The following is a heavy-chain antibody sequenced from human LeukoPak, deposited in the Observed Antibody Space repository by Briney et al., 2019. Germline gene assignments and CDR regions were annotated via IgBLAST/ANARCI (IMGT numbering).Heavy chain of an antibody. CDR2: ISAYTGNT. Sequence: ASVKVSSKPSGYTFTTYYVTWARQAPGHGHEWMGWISAYTGNTHYAQKLQGRVTMTTDTSTSTAYMELRSLRSDDTAVYYCARGQSGSYLSPSDYWGQGTLVTVSS. V-gene: IGHV1-18*01. D-gene: IGHD1-26*01. CDR3: ARGQSGSYLSPSDY. J-gene: IGHJ4*02. CDR1: GYTFTTYY.